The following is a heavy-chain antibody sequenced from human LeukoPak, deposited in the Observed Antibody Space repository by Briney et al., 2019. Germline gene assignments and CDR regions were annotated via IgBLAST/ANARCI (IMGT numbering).Heavy chain of an antibody. J-gene: IGHJ3*02. CDR3: AREQDLIDTMGAFDI. CDR2: IFPRGSET. Sequence: GESLKISCQGSGYSFTTHWIGWVRQMPGKGLEWMGVIFPRGSETRYGPSFQGQVSVSVEKSINTAYLQLINLKTSDTAMYYCAREQDLIDTMGAFDIWCQGTMVTVSS. D-gene: IGHD2-15*01. V-gene: IGHV5-51*01. CDR1: GYSFTTHW.